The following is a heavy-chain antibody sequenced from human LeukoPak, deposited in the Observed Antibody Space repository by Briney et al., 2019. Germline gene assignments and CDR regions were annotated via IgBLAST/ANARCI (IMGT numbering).Heavy chain of an antibody. V-gene: IGHV3-30-3*01. CDR2: ISYDGSNK. CDR1: GFTFSSYA. D-gene: IGHD1/OR15-1a*01. J-gene: IGHJ4*02. Sequence: GGSLRLSCAASGFTFSSYAMHWVRQAPGKGLEWVAVISYDGSNKYYADSVKGRFTISRDNSKNTLYLQMNSLRAEDTAVYYCARASPHKAGTALDSWGQGTLVTVSS. CDR3: ARASPHKAGTALDS.